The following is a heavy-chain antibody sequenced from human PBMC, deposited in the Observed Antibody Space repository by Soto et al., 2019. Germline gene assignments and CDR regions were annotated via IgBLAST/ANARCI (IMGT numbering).Heavy chain of an antibody. D-gene: IGHD6-13*01. CDR3: ARLGIAGEYYYYYGMDV. J-gene: IGHJ6*02. Sequence: SETLSLTCTVSGGSISSSSYYWGWIRQPPGKGLEWIGSIYYSGSTYYNPSLKSRVTISVDTSKNQFSLKLSSVTAADTAVYYCARLGIAGEYYYYYGMDVWGQGTTVTVSS. CDR2: IYYSGST. CDR1: GGSISSSSYY. V-gene: IGHV4-39*01.